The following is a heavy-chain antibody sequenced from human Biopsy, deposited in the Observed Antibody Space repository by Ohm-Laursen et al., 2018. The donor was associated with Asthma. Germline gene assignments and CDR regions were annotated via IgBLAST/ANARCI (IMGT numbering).Heavy chain of an antibody. Sequence: SVKVSCKAPGGTFSNFAISWVRQAPGQGLEWLGGIMTAFGTTNYAQKFQGRVTITADESTSTAYMEVTSLRSEDTAIYYRARCQVGYSSGWSLLLKKIYYSGMDVWGQGTAVTVSS. CDR2: IMTAFGTT. V-gene: IGHV1-69*13. D-gene: IGHD6-19*01. CDR3: ARCQVGYSSGWSLLLKKIYYSGMDV. J-gene: IGHJ6*02. CDR1: GGTFSNFA.